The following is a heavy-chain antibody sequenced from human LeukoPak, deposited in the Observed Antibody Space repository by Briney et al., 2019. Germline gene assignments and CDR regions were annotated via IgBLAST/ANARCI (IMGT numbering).Heavy chain of an antibody. CDR2: INAGNGNT. CDR3: ARDGSLGSGTDY. J-gene: IGHJ4*02. D-gene: IGHD3-10*02. Sequence: ASVKVSCKASGYTFTSYAMHWVRQAPGQRLEWMGWINAGNGNTKYSQEFQGRVTITRDTSASTAYMELSSLRSEDMAVYYCARDGSLGSGTDYWGQGTLVTVSS. CDR1: GYTFTSYA. V-gene: IGHV1-3*03.